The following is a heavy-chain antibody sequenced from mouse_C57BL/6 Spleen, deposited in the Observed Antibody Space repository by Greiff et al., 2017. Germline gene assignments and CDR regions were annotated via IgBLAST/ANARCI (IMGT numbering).Heavy chain of an antibody. V-gene: IGHV1-55*01. J-gene: IGHJ1*03. D-gene: IGHD1-1*01. Sequence: QVQLQQPGAELVKPGASVKMSCKASGYTFTSYWITWVKPRPGQGLEWIGDIYPGSGSTNYNEKFKSKATLTVDTSSSTAYMQLSSLTSEDSAVYYCARGYYGSSYKYFDVWGTGTTVTVSS. CDR1: GYTFTSYW. CDR3: ARGYYGSSYKYFDV. CDR2: IYPGSGST.